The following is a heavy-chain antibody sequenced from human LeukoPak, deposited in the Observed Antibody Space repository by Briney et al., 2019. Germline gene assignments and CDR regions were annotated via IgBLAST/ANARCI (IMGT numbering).Heavy chain of an antibody. CDR3: ARGDGRGYYDSSGYYPFDY. V-gene: IGHV1-8*03. CDR1: GYTFTSYD. D-gene: IGHD3-22*01. Sequence: ASVKVSCKASGYTFTSYDINWVRQATGQGLEWMGWMNPNSGNTGYAQKFQGRVTITRNTSISTAYMELSSLRSEDTAVYYCARGDGRGYYDSSGYYPFDYWGQGTLVTVSS. J-gene: IGHJ4*02. CDR2: MNPNSGNT.